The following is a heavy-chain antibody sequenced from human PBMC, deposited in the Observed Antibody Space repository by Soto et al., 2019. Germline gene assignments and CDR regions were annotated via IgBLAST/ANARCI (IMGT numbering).Heavy chain of an antibody. CDR1: GFTFNNYA. CDR2: ISATGGST. CDR3: AKDRLAGNFDY. Sequence: RLSCAASGFTFNNYAMNWVRQAPGKGLEWVATISATGGSTYYADSVKGRFTISRDNSKNTLYLQMNGLRVEDTAVYYCAKDRLAGNFDYWGQGTQVTVSS. J-gene: IGHJ4*02. V-gene: IGHV3-23*01.